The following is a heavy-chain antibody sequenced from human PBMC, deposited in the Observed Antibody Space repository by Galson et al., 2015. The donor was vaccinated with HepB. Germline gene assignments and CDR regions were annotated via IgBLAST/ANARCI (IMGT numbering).Heavy chain of an antibody. Sequence: SLRLSCAASGFTFSSYAMHWVRQAPGKGLEWVAVISYDGSNEYYADSVKGRFTISRDNSKSTLYLQMNSLRAEDTAVYYCASEYSSSSRSFYYGMDVWGQGTTVTVSS. D-gene: IGHD6-6*01. J-gene: IGHJ6*02. V-gene: IGHV3-30-3*01. CDR1: GFTFSSYA. CDR2: ISYDGSNE. CDR3: ASEYSSSSRSFYYGMDV.